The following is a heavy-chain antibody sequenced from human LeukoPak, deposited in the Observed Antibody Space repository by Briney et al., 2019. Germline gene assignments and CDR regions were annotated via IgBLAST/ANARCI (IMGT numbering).Heavy chain of an antibody. V-gene: IGHV3-53*01. J-gene: IGHJ4*02. CDR1: GFTVSSHY. CDR3: ARGAYSRYFDY. CDR2: IHSGGTT. D-gene: IGHD6-13*01. Sequence: QPGGSLRLSCAASGFTVSSHYMSWVRQAPGQGLECVSVIHSGGTTYYADSLKGRFTISRDNSKNTLYLQMNSLRAEDTAVYYCARGAYSRYFDYWGQGTLLTVSS.